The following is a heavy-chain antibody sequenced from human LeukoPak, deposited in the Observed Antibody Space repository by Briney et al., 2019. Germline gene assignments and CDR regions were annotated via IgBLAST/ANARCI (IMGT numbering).Heavy chain of an antibody. V-gene: IGHV3-21*01. Sequence: GGSLTLSCAASGFTFSSYNMNWVRQAPGKGLEWVSSISSSGSYIYYSDSVKGRFTISRDNAKNSLYLQMNSLRAEDTAVYYCARESPEGTYWGQGTLVTVSS. CDR3: ARESPEGTY. CDR2: ISSSGSYI. J-gene: IGHJ4*02. D-gene: IGHD1-1*01. CDR1: GFTFSSYN.